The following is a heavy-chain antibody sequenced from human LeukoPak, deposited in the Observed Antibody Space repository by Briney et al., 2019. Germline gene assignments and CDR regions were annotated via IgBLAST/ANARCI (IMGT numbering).Heavy chain of an antibody. J-gene: IGHJ4*02. V-gene: IGHV3-23*01. Sequence: GGSLRLSCAASGFTFSNYAMNWVRQAPGKGLEWVSAIISGSGGSTHYADSVKGRFTISRDNSKNTVYLQMNSLRAEDTAVYYCAKEEPLYSSSYGYYFDYWGQGTLVTVSS. CDR1: GFTFSNYA. CDR2: ISGSGGST. CDR3: AKEEPLYSSSYGYYFDY. D-gene: IGHD6-6*01.